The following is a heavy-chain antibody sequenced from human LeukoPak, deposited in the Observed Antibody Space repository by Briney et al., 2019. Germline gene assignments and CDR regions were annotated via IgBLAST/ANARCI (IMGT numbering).Heavy chain of an antibody. D-gene: IGHD4-17*01. CDR1: GFTFSSYG. J-gene: IGHJ3*02. CDR3: AKDSDYGDYGGAFDI. CDR2: IWYDGSNK. V-gene: IGHV3-33*06. Sequence: PGGPLRLPCAASGFTFSSYGMHWVRQAPGKGLEWVAVIWYDGSNKYYADSVKGRFTISRDNSKNTLYLQMNSLRAEDTAVYYCAKDSDYGDYGGAFDIWGQGTMVTVSS.